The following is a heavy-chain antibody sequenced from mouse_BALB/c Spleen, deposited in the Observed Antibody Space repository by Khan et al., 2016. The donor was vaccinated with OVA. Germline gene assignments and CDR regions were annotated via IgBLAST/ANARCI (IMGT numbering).Heavy chain of an antibody. Sequence: EVMLVESEGGLVKPGGSLKLSCTASGFAFSSFDMSWVRQTPEKRLEWVAYVSSGGDNTYSPDTMKGRFTISRDNAKNTLYLQMSSLMSEDTAIYYCTRRPGFFDVWGAGTTVTVSS. CDR1: GFAFSSFD. V-gene: IGHV5-12-1*01. CDR2: VSSGGDNT. J-gene: IGHJ1*01. CDR3: TRRPGFFDV.